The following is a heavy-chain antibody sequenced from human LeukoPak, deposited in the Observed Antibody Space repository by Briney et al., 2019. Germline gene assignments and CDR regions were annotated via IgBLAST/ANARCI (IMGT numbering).Heavy chain of an antibody. D-gene: IGHD3-22*01. CDR1: GFTFSSYA. V-gene: IGHV3-30-3*01. CDR3: ARGGYYDSPILDY. Sequence: PGGCLRLSCAASGFTFSSYAMHWVRQAPGKGLEWVAVISYDGSNKYYADSVKGRFTISRDNSKNTLYLQMNSLRAEDTAVYYCARGGYYDSPILDYWGQGTLVTVSS. J-gene: IGHJ4*02. CDR2: ISYDGSNK.